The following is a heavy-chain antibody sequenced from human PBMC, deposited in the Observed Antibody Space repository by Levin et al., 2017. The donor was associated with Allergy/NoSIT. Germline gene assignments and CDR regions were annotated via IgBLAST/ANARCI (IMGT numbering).Heavy chain of an antibody. D-gene: IGHD4-17*01. CDR1: GYTFTGYY. J-gene: IGHJ1*01. CDR2: INPNSGGT. Sequence: GESLKISCKASGYTFTGYYMHWVRQAPGQGLEWMGRINPNSGGTNYAQKFQGRVTMTRDTSISTAYMELSRLRSDDTAVYYCARGERYGDYKTFQHWGQGTLVTVSS. CDR3: ARGERYGDYKTFQH. V-gene: IGHV1-2*06.